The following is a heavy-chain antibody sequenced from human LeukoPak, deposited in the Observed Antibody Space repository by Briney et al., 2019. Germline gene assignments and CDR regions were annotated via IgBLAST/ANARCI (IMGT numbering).Heavy chain of an antibody. V-gene: IGHV3-23*01. J-gene: IGHJ4*02. Sequence: GGSLRLSCAASGFTFSRYAMSWVRQAPGKGLEWVSSITSSGASTYYADSVKGRFTISRDNSKNTVYLQMDSLRAEDTAVYYCAKDRGSIMDSWGQGTLVTVSS. CDR1: GFTFSRYA. CDR2: ITSSGAST. CDR3: AKDRGSIMDS. D-gene: IGHD3-16*01.